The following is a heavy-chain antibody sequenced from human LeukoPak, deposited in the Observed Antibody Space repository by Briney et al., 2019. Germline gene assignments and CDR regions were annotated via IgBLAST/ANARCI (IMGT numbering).Heavy chain of an antibody. V-gene: IGHV1-3*01. D-gene: IGHD3-10*01. CDR3: ARDPSRYGSGSYYSD. Sequence: ASVKVSCKASGYTFTSYAMHWVRQAPGQRLEWMGWTNAGNGNTKYSQKFQGRVTITRDTSASTAYMELSSLRSEDTAVYYCARDPSRYGSGSYYSDWGQGTLVTVFS. CDR1: GYTFTSYA. CDR2: TNAGNGNT. J-gene: IGHJ4*02.